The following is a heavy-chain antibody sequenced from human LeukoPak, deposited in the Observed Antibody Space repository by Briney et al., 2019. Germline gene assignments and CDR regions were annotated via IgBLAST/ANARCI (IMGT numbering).Heavy chain of an antibody. D-gene: IGHD2-15*01. CDR2: IIPIFGTA. Sequence: ASVKVSCKASGGTFSSYAISWVGQAPGQGLEWMGGIIPIFGTANYAQKFQGRVTITADESTSTAYMELSSLRSEDTAVYYCAGYDAVVAAIKYWYFDLWGRGTLVTVSS. CDR3: AGYDAVVAAIKYWYFDL. J-gene: IGHJ2*01. V-gene: IGHV1-69*13. CDR1: GGTFSSYA.